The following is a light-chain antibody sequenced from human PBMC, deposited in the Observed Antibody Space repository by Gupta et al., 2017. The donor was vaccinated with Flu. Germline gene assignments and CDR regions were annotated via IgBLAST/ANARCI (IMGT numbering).Light chain of an antibody. CDR3: CSCGGSYTWM. V-gene: IGLV2-11*01. Sequence: VTISCTGTTSDIGTDNYVCWYQRHPGKPPKLMVYDVSKRPAGVPDRLSGSKSGNTASLTISERKVEDDADYYCCSCGGSYTWMFGGGTKLTVL. CDR1: TSDIGTDNY. CDR2: DVS. J-gene: IGLJ3*02.